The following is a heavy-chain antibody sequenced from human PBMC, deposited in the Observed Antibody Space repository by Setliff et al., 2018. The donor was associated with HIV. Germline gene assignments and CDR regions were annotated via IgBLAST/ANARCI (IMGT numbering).Heavy chain of an antibody. CDR2: IYYSGST. CDR3: GRDRREGKPDAFDI. V-gene: IGHV4-59*01. CDR1: GGSISSYY. J-gene: IGHJ3*02. D-gene: IGHD1-26*01. Sequence: SETLSLTCTVSGGSISSYYWSWIRQPPGKGLEWIGYIYYSGSTNYNPSLKSRVTISEDTSKNQFSLKLSSVTAADTAVYYCGRDRREGKPDAFDIWGQGTMVTVSS.